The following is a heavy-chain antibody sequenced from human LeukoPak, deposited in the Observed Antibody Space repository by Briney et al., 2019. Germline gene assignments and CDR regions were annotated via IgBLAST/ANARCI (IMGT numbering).Heavy chain of an antibody. CDR1: GFIFNSYA. CDR2: ISSNGDST. V-gene: IGHV3-64*01. CDR3: ATSYGSNKNPFDY. D-gene: IGHD4-23*01. J-gene: IGHJ4*01. Sequence: GESLKISCAVSGFIFNSYAMHWVRQAPGKGLEYVSAISSNGDSTYYANSVRGRFTISRDNSKNTLYLQMGSLRAEDTAVYYCATSYGSNKNPFDYWGQGTLVTVSS.